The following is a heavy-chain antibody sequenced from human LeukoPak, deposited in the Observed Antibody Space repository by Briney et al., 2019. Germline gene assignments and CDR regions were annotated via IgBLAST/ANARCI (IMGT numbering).Heavy chain of an antibody. CDR1: GGSFSAYY. Sequence: SETLSLTCAVYGGSFSAYYWSWIRQPPGKGLEWIGEINHSGSTNYNSSLKSRVAISVDTSKIQFSLKLSSVTAADTAVYYCARGLSIYYYDGSAYSGNWLDPWGQGTLVTVSS. V-gene: IGHV4-34*01. CDR2: INHSGST. J-gene: IGHJ5*02. D-gene: IGHD3-22*01. CDR3: ARGLSIYYYDGSAYSGNWLDP.